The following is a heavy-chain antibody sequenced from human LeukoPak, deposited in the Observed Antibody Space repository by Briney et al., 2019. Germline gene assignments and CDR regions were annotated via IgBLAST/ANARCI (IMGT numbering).Heavy chain of an antibody. CDR3: ASNRAPYGSGSYYSTDLHFQH. V-gene: IGHV3-23*01. Sequence: PGGSLRLSCAASGFTFSSYAMSWVRQAPGKGLEWVSAISGSGGSTYYADSVKGRFTISRDNSKNTLYLQMNSLRAEDTAVYYCASNRAPYGSGSYYSTDLHFQHWGQGTLVTVSS. D-gene: IGHD3-10*01. J-gene: IGHJ1*01. CDR1: GFTFSSYA. CDR2: ISGSGGST.